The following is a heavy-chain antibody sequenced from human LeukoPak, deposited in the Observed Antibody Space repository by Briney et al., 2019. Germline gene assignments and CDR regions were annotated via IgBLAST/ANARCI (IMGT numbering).Heavy chain of an antibody. CDR1: GFIFSRYT. D-gene: IGHD6-13*01. CDR3: TRDEDEELVRDY. J-gene: IGHJ4*02. Sequence: GGPLRLSCAASGFIFSRYTMNWVRQAPGKGLEWVSSISSTSTYIYYADSVKGRFTVSRDNAKKSLYLQMNSLRADDTAVYYCTRDEDEELVRDYWGQGTLVTVSS. CDR2: ISSTSTYI. V-gene: IGHV3-21*01.